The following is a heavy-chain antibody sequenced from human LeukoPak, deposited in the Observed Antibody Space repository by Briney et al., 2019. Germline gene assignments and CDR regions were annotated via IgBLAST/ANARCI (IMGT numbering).Heavy chain of an antibody. CDR1: GFNFRSSA. CDR3: TKVLVSGSGDYFAS. J-gene: IGHJ4*02. CDR2: ISGSGETI. V-gene: IGHV3-23*01. D-gene: IGHD6-19*01. Sequence: PGGSLRLSCAASGFNFRSSAMAWVRLTPGKGLEWVSSISGSGETIHNADSVKGRFVISRDNSKNTSTLLMNSLGAEDTAVYYCTKVLVSGSGDYFASWGQGTLVTVSS.